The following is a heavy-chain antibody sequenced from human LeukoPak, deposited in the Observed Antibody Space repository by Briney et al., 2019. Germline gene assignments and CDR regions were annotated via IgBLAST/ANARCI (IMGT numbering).Heavy chain of an antibody. CDR3: ARDSLGMSTLDS. Sequence: GGSLRLSCAASGFTFSSYDMHWVRQAPGKGLEWVSVIYSGGSTYYADSVKGRFTISRDSSKNTLYLQMNSLRAEDTAVYYCARDSLGMSTLDSWGQGTLVTVSS. CDR1: GFTFSSYD. D-gene: IGHD5/OR15-5a*01. J-gene: IGHJ4*02. CDR2: IYSGGST. V-gene: IGHV3-53*01.